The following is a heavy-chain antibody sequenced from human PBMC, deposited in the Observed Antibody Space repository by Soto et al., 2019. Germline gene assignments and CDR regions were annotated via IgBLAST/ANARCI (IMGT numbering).Heavy chain of an antibody. CDR1: GFDASVNY. Sequence: GGSLRLSCAASGFDASVNYMTWVLQAPGKGLEWVAHISTSGATRYYADSVKGRFTISRDNAKTSLYLQMDSLRNEDTAVYYCARFFGSGFDYWGQGTLVTVSS. J-gene: IGHJ4*02. CDR2: ISTSGATR. D-gene: IGHD6-19*01. V-gene: IGHV3-11*04. CDR3: ARFFGSGFDY.